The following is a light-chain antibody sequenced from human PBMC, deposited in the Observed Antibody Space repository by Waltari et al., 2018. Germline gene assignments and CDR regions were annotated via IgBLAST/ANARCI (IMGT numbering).Light chain of an antibody. CDR1: SSDVGWFDL. CDR3: CSYAGNRIWI. Sequence: QSALAQPASVSGSPGRSITIPCSGSSSDVGWFDLVSWYQQKPGRAPKLIISDVTERPSGVSDRFSGSKSGNTASLTISGLLPEDEADYYCCSYAGNRIWIFGGGTKVTVL. CDR2: DVT. J-gene: IGLJ2*01. V-gene: IGLV2-23*02.